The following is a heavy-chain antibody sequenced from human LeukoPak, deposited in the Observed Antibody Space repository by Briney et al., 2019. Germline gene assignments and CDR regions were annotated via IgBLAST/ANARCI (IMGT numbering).Heavy chain of an antibody. V-gene: IGHV7-4-1*02. CDR1: GYTFTSYA. CDR2: INTNTGNP. J-gene: IGHJ5*02. D-gene: IGHD6-13*01. CDR3: ARGLYSSSRRWFDP. Sequence: ASVTVSCKAPGYTFTSYAMNWVRQAPGQGLEWMGWINTNTGNPTYAQGFTGRFVFSLDTSVSTAYLQISSLKAEDTAVYYCARGLYSSSRRWFDPWGQGTLVTVSS.